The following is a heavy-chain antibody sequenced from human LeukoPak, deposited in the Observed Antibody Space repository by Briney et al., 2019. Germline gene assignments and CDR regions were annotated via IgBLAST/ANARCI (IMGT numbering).Heavy chain of an antibody. J-gene: IGHJ3*02. V-gene: IGHV4-34*01. CDR1: GGSFSGYY. CDR3: ARGPVAVTVVNAFDI. D-gene: IGHD4-23*01. Sequence: SETLSLTCAVYGGSFSGYYWSWIRQPPGKGLEWTGEINHSGSTNYNPSLKSRVTISVDTSKNQFSLKLSSVTAADTAVYYCARGPVAVTVVNAFDIWGQGTMVTVSS. CDR2: INHSGST.